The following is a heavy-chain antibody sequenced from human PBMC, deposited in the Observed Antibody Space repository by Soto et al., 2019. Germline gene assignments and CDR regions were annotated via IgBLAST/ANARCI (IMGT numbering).Heavy chain of an antibody. Sequence: EVQLVESGGGLVQPGRSLRLSCAASGFTFKDYAMHWVRQAPGEGLEWVSGIGWNSGTIDHADSVKGRFTISRDNAKISLNLQLNSLRAEDTAFNYCAKDIGAASAGTFFGLDIWGQGAMVTVSS. D-gene: IGHD6-13*01. CDR2: IGWNSGTI. V-gene: IGHV3-9*01. CDR3: AKDIGAASAGTFFGLDI. CDR1: GFTFKDYA. J-gene: IGHJ3*02.